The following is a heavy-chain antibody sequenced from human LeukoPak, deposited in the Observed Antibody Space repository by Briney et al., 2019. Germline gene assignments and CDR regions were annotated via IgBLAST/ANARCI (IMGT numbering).Heavy chain of an antibody. CDR2: ISGSGGST. CDR1: GFTFSSYA. CDR3: AKVRGITMVRGVFDY. V-gene: IGHV3-23*01. D-gene: IGHD3-10*01. Sequence: PGGSLRLSCAASGFTFSSYAMSWVRQAPGKGLEWVSAISGSGGSTYYADSVKGRFTISRVNSKNTLYLQMNSLRAEDTAVYYCAKVRGITMVRGVFDYWGQGTLVTVSS. J-gene: IGHJ4*02.